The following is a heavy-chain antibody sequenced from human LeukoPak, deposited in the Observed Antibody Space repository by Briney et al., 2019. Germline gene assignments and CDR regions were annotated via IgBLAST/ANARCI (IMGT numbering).Heavy chain of an antibody. Sequence: PGGSLILSCAASGFTFSPSWMHWVRQAPGKGLEWVSRIKGDGTYKNYADSVRGRFTISRDNAKNTLSLQMNSLRAEDTAVYFCVRDGDAYNFDWWGQGALVTVSS. CDR3: VRDGDAYNFDW. CDR2: IKGDGTYK. CDR1: GFTFSPSW. J-gene: IGHJ4*02. D-gene: IGHD5-24*01. V-gene: IGHV3-74*01.